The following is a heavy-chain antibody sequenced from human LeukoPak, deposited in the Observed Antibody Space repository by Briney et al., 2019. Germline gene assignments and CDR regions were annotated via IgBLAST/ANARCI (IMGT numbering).Heavy chain of an antibody. D-gene: IGHD5-18*01. CDR2: INWNGGST. CDR1: GFTFDDYG. Sequence: GGSLRLSCAASGFTFDDYGMSWVRQAPGKGLEWVSGINWNGGSTGYADSVKGRFTISRDNAKNSLYLQMNSLRDEDTAVYYCARVGYGPPFEYWGQGTLVTVSS. J-gene: IGHJ4*02. CDR3: ARVGYGPPFEY. V-gene: IGHV3-20*04.